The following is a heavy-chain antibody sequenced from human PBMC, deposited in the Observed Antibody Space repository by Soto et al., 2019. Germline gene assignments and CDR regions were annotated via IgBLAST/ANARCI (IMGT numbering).Heavy chain of an antibody. J-gene: IGHJ6*04. CDR2: INHSGST. CDR3: ANIAARPGYYYYGMDV. D-gene: IGHD6-6*01. CDR1: GGSFSGCY. V-gene: IGHV4-34*01. Sequence: QVQLQQWGAGLLKPSATLSLTCAVYGGSFSGCYWSWIRQPPGKGLEWIGEINHSGSTNYNPSLKSRVTISVDTSKNQFSLKLSSVTAADTAVYYCANIAARPGYYYYGMDVWGKGTTVTVSS.